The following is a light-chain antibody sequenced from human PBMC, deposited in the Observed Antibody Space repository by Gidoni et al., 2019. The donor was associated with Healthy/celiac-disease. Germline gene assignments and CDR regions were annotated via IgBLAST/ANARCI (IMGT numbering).Light chain of an antibody. V-gene: IGKV3-20*01. Sequence: EIVLPQSPGPLSLSPGERATLSCSASQSVSSSYLAWYQQKPGQAPRLLIYGASSRATGIPDRFSGSGSGTDFTLTISRLEPEDCAVYYCQQYGSSPLTCGGGTKVEIK. CDR1: QSVSSSY. CDR2: GAS. CDR3: QQYGSSPLT. J-gene: IGKJ4*01.